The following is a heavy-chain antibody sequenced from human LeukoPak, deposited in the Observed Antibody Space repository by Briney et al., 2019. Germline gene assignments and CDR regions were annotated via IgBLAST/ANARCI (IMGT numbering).Heavy chain of an antibody. CDR3: ATPRDSSGYTPGFDY. Sequence: ASVKVSCKASGYTFTSYGISWVRQAPGQGLEWMGWISAYNGNTNYAQKLQGRVTMTTDTSTSTAYMELRSLRSDDTAVYYCATPRDSSGYTPGFDYWGQGTLVTVSS. V-gene: IGHV1-18*01. J-gene: IGHJ4*02. CDR1: GYTFTSYG. CDR2: ISAYNGNT. D-gene: IGHD3-22*01.